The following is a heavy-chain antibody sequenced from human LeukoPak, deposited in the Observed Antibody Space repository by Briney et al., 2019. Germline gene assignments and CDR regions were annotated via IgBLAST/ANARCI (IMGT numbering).Heavy chain of an antibody. CDR3: AGRRRYGGNLPGAFDI. Sequence: PSETLSLTCTVSGGSITSAVYYWSWIRQHPGKGLEWIGFISYSGSTYYNPSLKSRVTISVDTSKNQFSLKLRSVTAADTAVYYCAGRRRYGGNLPGAFDIWGQGTMVTVSS. J-gene: IGHJ3*02. V-gene: IGHV4-31*03. D-gene: IGHD4-23*01. CDR2: ISYSGST. CDR1: GGSITSAVYY.